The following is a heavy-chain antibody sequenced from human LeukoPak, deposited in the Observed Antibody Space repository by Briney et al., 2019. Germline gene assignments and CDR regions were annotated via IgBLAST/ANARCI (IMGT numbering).Heavy chain of an antibody. Sequence: GASVNVSCKASGYTFTSYGISWVRQAPGQGLEWMGWISAYNGNTNYAQKLQGRVTMTTDTSTSTAYMELRSLRSDDTAVYYCARLLAVAGLWWFDPWGQGTLVTVSS. CDR3: ARLLAVAGLWWFDP. CDR1: GYTFTSYG. J-gene: IGHJ5*02. D-gene: IGHD6-19*01. CDR2: ISAYNGNT. V-gene: IGHV1-18*01.